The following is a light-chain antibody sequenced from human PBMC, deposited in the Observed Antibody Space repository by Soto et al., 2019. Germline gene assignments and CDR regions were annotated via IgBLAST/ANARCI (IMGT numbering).Light chain of an antibody. Sequence: DIQMTQSPSTLSGSVGDRVTITCRASQDISSYVAWYQQKPGKAPKVLIYAASTVHSGVPSRFSGSGSGTEFTLTIDSLQPDDFATYYCQQVKRDLPITFGGGTKVDIK. CDR1: QDISSY. CDR2: AAS. V-gene: IGKV1-9*01. CDR3: QQVKRDLPIT. J-gene: IGKJ4*01.